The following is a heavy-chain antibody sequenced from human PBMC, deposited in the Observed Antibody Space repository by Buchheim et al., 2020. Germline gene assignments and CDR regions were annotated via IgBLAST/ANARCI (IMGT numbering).Heavy chain of an antibody. J-gene: IGHJ4*02. CDR3: ARHVAVARHYFDY. CDR2: IYYSGST. V-gene: IGHV4-59*08. CDR1: GGSISSYY. Sequence: QVQLQESGPGLVKPSETLSLTCTVSGGSISSYYWSWIRQPPGKGLEWIGYIYYSGSTNYNPSLKCRVTISVDTSKNQFSLKLSSVTAADTAVYYCARHVAVARHYFDYWGQGTL. D-gene: IGHD6-19*01.